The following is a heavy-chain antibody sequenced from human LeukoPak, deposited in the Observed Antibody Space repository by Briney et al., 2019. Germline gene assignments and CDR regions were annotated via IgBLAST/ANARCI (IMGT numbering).Heavy chain of an antibody. CDR2: ISSGGSTI. V-gene: IGHV3-11*01. Sequence: GGSLRLSCAVFGFTFSDYYMSWTRQAPGKGLEWVSYISSGGSTISHADSVKGRFTISRDNAENSLYLQMNSLRAEDTAVHYCARRAAAGRFFGYWGQGTLVTVSS. CDR3: ARRAAAGRFFGY. J-gene: IGHJ4*02. CDR1: GFTFSDYY. D-gene: IGHD6-13*01.